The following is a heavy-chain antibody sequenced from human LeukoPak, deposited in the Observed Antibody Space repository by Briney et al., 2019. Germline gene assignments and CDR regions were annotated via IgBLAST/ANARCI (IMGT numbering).Heavy chain of an antibody. V-gene: IGHV1-69*13. CDR3: ARAYSGLAARAGFYYFDY. CDR1: GGTFSSYA. Sequence: ASVKVSCNASGGTFSSYAISWVRQAPGQGLEWMGGIIPIFGTANYAQKFQGRVTITADESTSTAYMELSSLRSEDTAVYYCARAYSGLAARAGFYYFDYWGQGTLVTVSS. D-gene: IGHD1-26*01. CDR2: IIPIFGTA. J-gene: IGHJ4*02.